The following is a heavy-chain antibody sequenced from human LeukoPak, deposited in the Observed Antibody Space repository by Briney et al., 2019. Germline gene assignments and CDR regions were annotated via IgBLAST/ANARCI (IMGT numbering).Heavy chain of an antibody. D-gene: IGHD2-2*03. CDR2: IYSGGST. J-gene: IGHJ6*02. V-gene: IGHV3-53*01. CDR3: AREAPLDKNYYYYYGMDV. CDR1: GFTVSSNY. Sequence: GGSLRLSCAASGFTVSSNYMSWVRQAPGKGLEWVSVIYSGGSTYYADSVKGRFTISRDNSKNTLYLQMNSLRAEDTAVYYCAREAPLDKNYYYYYGMDVWGQGTTVTVSS.